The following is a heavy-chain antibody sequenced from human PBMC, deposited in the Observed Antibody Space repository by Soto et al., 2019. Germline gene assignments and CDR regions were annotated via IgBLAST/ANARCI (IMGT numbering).Heavy chain of an antibody. CDR3: VRHEPAAACDPSYYRVDG. CDR1: GYRFSNYW. J-gene: IGHJ6*02. D-gene: IGHD2-2*01. Sequence: WESLNLSCKGSGYRFSNYWIGWVRQMSGKGLEWMGIIYPGDSDTRYSPSFQGQVTISADKSISTAYLQWDSLKASDTAMYYCVRHEPAAACDPSYYRVDGWGQGTTFTVSS. CDR2: IYPGDSDT. V-gene: IGHV5-51*01.